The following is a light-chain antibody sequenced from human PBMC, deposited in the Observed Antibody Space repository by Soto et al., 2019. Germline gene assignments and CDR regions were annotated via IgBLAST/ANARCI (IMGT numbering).Light chain of an antibody. V-gene: IGKV3-11*01. Sequence: EIVLTQPPATLSLSPGERATLSCRASQSVSSYLAWYQQKPGQAPRLLIYDASNRATGIPARFSGSGSGTDFTITISRLEPEDFAVYYCQHRSNWPITFGQGTRLEIK. J-gene: IGKJ5*01. CDR3: QHRSNWPIT. CDR1: QSVSSY. CDR2: DAS.